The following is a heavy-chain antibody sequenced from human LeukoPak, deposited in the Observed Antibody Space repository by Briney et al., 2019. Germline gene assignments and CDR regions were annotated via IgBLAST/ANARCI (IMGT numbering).Heavy chain of an antibody. CDR2: IYYSGST. Sequence: SETLSLTCTVSGGSISSYYWSWIRQPAGKGLEWIGSIYYSGSTYYNPSLKSRVTISVDTSKNQFSLKLSSVTAADTAVYYCARVIRFHDAFDIWGQGTMVTVSS. V-gene: IGHV4-59*05. CDR1: GGSISSYY. D-gene: IGHD3-10*01. J-gene: IGHJ3*02. CDR3: ARVIRFHDAFDI.